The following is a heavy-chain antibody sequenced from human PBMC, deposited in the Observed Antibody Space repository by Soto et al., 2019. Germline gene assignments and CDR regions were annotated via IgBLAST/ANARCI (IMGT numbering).Heavy chain of an antibody. Sequence: EVQLVESGGGLVQPGGSLRLSCVGSGFTCTDCYMNWVRQAPGKGLEWVVNIRPDGSETNYVESVKGRFTTSRDNGKNSLFLQMNSLRDDDTAGYYCAGWGGHDYNYWGQGMLVTVSS. CDR3: AGWGGHDYNY. CDR1: GFTCTDCY. CDR2: IRPDGSET. V-gene: IGHV3-7*03. D-gene: IGHD4-4*01. J-gene: IGHJ4*02.